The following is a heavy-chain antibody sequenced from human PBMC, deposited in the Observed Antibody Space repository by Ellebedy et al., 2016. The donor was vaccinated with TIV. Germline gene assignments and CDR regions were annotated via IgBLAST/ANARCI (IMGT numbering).Heavy chain of an antibody. D-gene: IGHD5-18*01. CDR2: IKSKTDGGTT. J-gene: IGHJ6*02. V-gene: IGHV3-15*01. Sequence: GGSLRLSCAASGFTFSNAWMNWVRQASGKGLEWVGRIKSKTDGGTTDYAAPVKGRFTISRDDSKNTLFLQMNSLRAEDTAVYYCARDLGYSYGYYGMDVWGQGTTVTVSS. CDR3: ARDLGYSYGYYGMDV. CDR1: GFTFSNAW.